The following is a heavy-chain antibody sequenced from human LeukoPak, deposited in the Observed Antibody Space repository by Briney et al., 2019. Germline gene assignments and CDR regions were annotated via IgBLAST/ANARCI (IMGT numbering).Heavy chain of an antibody. J-gene: IGHJ6*02. CDR3: ARARRYGGKRGGYYYYGMDV. CDR1: GGSISSGGYY. Sequence: PSETLSLTCTVSGGSISSGGYYWSWIRQPPGKGLEWIGYIYYSGSTYYNPSLKSRVTISVDTSKNQFSLKLSSVTAADTAVYYCARARRYGGKRGGYYYYGMDVWGQGTTVTVSS. CDR2: IYYSGST. D-gene: IGHD4-23*01. V-gene: IGHV4-30-4*08.